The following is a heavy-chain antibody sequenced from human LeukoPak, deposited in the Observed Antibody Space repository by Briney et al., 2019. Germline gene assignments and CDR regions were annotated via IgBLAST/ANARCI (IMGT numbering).Heavy chain of an antibody. D-gene: IGHD3-22*01. CDR3: ARDLFFDSSGYDY. CDR2: IIPILGIA. CDR1: GGTFSSYA. V-gene: IGHV1-69*04. J-gene: IGHJ4*02. Sequence: ASVKVSCKASGGTFSSYAISWVRQAPGQGLEWMGRIIPILGIANYAQKFQGRVTITADKSTSTAYMELSSLRSEDTAVYYCARDLFFDSSGYDYWDQGTLVTVSS.